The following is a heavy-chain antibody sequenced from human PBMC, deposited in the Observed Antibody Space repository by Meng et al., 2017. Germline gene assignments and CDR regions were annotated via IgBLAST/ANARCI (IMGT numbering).Heavy chain of an antibody. V-gene: IGHV4-34*01. D-gene: IGHD6-6*01. J-gene: IGHJ4*02. Sequence: VALQAWGAGLLKPSETLSLPCAVYGVSFSGYYWSWIRQPPGKGLEWIGEINHSGSTNYNPSLKSRVTISVDTSKNQFSLKLSSVTAADTAVYYCARRGIAARPFYYWGQGTLVTVSS. CDR3: ARRGIAARPFYY. CDR2: INHSGST. CDR1: GVSFSGYY.